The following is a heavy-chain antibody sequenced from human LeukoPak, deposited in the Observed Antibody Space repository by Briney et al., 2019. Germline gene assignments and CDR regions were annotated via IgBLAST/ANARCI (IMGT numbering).Heavy chain of an antibody. J-gene: IGHJ5*02. V-gene: IGHV4-61*01. D-gene: IGHD6-13*01. CDR1: GGSVSSGSYY. CDR2: IYYSGST. Sequence: SETLSLTCTVSGGSVSSGSYYWSWIRQPPGKGLEWIGYIYYSGSTNYNPSLKSRVTISVDTSKNQFSLKLSSVTAADTAVYYCARVVAAATYNWFGPWGQGTLVTVSS. CDR3: ARVVAAATYNWFGP.